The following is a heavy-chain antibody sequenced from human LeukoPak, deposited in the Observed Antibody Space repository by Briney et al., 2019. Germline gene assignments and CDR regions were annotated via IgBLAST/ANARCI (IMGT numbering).Heavy chain of an antibody. J-gene: IGHJ4*02. CDR3: AVRDYGDYPYYFVN. V-gene: IGHV1-2*06. D-gene: IGHD4-17*01. Sequence: ASVKVSCKASGYTVTRYYMHWVRQAPGQGLEWMGRINPNSGGTNYAQKFQGRVTMTRDTSISTAYMELSRPSSDDTAVYYCAVRDYGDYPYYFVNWGPRTLVTVSS. CDR1: GYTVTRYY. CDR2: INPNSGGT.